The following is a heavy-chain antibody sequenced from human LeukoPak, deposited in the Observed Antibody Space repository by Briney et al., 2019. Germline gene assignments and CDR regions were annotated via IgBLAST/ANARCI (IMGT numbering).Heavy chain of an antibody. CDR2: ISGSGGST. D-gene: IGHD3-22*01. CDR3: AKLNMIVVAFDY. J-gene: IGHJ4*02. Sequence: PGGSLRLSCAASGFTFSSYAMSWVRQAPGKGLEWVSAISGSGGSTYYADSVKGRFTISRDNSKNTLYLQMNSLRAEGTAVYYCAKLNMIVVAFDYWGQGTLVTVSS. V-gene: IGHV3-23*01. CDR1: GFTFSSYA.